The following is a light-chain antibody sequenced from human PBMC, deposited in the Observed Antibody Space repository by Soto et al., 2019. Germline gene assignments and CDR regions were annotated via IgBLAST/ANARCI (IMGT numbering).Light chain of an antibody. V-gene: IGLV1-44*01. CDR3: AAWDGSLNNVL. CDR2: GDN. J-gene: IGLJ2*01. Sequence: QSVLTQPPSASGTPGQRVTISCSGSGSSIGTNTVNWYRQLPGTAPKLLLYGDNPRPSGVPDRFSGSKSGTSASLAISGLQSEDEAEYYCAAWDGSLNNVLFGGGTQLTVL. CDR1: GSSIGTNT.